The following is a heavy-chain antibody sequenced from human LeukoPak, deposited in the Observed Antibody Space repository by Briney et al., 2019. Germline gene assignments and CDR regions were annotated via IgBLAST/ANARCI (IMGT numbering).Heavy chain of an antibody. CDR2: IYPGDSDT. V-gene: IGHV5-51*01. Sequence: KIGESLKISCKGSGYSFTSYWIGWVRQMPGKGLEWMGIIYPGDSDTRYSPSFQGQVTISADKSISTAYLQWSSLKASDTATYYCARLARDYYGSGSYYPGAPNWFDPWGQGTLVTVSS. CDR1: GYSFTSYW. J-gene: IGHJ5*02. D-gene: IGHD3-10*01. CDR3: ARLARDYYGSGSYYPGAPNWFDP.